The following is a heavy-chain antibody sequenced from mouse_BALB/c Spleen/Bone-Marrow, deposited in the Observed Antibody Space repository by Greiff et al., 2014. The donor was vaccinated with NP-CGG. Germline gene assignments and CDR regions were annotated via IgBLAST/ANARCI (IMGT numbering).Heavy chain of an antibody. CDR1: GYTFSNYW. D-gene: IGHD1-1*01. CDR2: IYPGDGDT. CDR3: ASRGDYSYAMDY. J-gene: IGHJ4*01. V-gene: IGHV1-80*01. Sequence: VQLQQPGAELVRPGSSVKISCKASGYTFSNYWMNWMKQRPGQGLEWIGQIYPGDGDTNYIGKFTGKATLTADKSSSTAYMQLSSLTSEDSAVYFCASRGDYSYAMDYWGQGTSVTVSS.